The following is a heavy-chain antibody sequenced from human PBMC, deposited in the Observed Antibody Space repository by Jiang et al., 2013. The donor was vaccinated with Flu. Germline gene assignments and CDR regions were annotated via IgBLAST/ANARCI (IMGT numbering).Heavy chain of an antibody. J-gene: IGHJ3*01. V-gene: IGHV1-2*02. CDR3: ARGPSSGAFDV. CDR2: MNPKNGGT. Sequence: SGAEVKRPGASVMVSCKASGYTFPDYYIHWLRRAPGQRLEWMGWMNPKNGGTKFAQKFEGRVAMTRDTSISTAYMELSDLXSDDTAVYFCARGPSSGAFDVWGQGTMVALSS. CDR1: GYTFPDYY. D-gene: IGHD1-26*01.